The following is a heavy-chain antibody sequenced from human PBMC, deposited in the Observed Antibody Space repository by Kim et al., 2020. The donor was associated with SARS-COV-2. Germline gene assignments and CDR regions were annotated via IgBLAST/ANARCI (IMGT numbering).Heavy chain of an antibody. CDR3: ARDRRYYYGSGSYLDY. V-gene: IGHV3-30*01. J-gene: IGHJ4*02. Sequence: SVKGRLPMSRDNSKNTLYLQMNSLRAEDTAVYYCARDRRYYYGSGSYLDYWGQGTLVTVSS. D-gene: IGHD3-10*01.